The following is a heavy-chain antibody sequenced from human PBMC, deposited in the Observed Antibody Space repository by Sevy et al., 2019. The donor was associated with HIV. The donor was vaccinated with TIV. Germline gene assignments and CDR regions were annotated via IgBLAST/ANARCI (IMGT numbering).Heavy chain of an antibody. J-gene: IGHJ4*02. CDR2: ISANDGST. D-gene: IGHD3-16*01. CDR1: GITFSNHA. CDR3: TTKAGWGRSHYTFYFDY. V-gene: IGHV3-23*01. Sequence: GGSLRLSCAASGITFSNHAMSWVRQAPGKGLEWVSGISANDGSTNYTDSVKGRFTISRDNSKNTVYLQMNSLRVEDTALYFGTTKAGWGRSHYTFYFDYWGQGALVTVSS.